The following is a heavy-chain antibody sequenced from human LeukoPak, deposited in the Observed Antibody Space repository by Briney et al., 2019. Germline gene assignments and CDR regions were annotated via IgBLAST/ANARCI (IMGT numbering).Heavy chain of an antibody. J-gene: IGHJ3*02. D-gene: IGHD1-26*01. CDR1: GGSISSYY. V-gene: IGHV4-4*07. CDR3: ARDRWEQAIHAFDI. CDR2: IYTSVST. Sequence: SETLSLTCTASGGSISSYYWSWIRQPPGKGLEWIGRIYTSVSTNYNPYLKSRVTMSVDTSKNQLSLKLSSVTAADTAVYYCARDRWEQAIHAFDIWGQGTMVTVSS.